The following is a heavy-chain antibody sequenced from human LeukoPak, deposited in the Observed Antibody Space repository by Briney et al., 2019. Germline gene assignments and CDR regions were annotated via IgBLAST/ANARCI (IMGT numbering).Heavy chain of an antibody. J-gene: IGHJ4*02. Sequence: GGSLRLSCAASGFTFSSYVMHWVRQAPGKGLEWVAIISYDGSNEYYADSVKGRFTISRDNSKNTLYLQMNSLRAADTAVYYCARVRGYFDYWGQGTLVTVSS. CDR3: ARVRGYFDY. V-gene: IGHV3-30*04. CDR2: ISYDGSNE. CDR1: GFTFSSYV.